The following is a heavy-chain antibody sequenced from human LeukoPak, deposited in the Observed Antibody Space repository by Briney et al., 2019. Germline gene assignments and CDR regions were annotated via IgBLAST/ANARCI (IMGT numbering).Heavy chain of an antibody. CDR1: GGTFSSYA. Sequence: GASVKVSCKASGGTFSSYAISWVRQAPGQGLEWMGGIIPIFGTANYAQKFQGRVTITADESTSTAYMELSSLRSEDTAVYYCARDALRGYSYGLTIDYWGQGTLVTVSS. D-gene: IGHD5-18*01. V-gene: IGHV1-69*13. CDR2: IIPIFGTA. CDR3: ARDALRGYSYGLTIDY. J-gene: IGHJ4*02.